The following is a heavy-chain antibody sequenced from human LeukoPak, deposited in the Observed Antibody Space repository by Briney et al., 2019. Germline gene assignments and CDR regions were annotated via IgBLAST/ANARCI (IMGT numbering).Heavy chain of an antibody. CDR3: ASSNSGWHPYNWFDP. J-gene: IGHJ5*02. CDR1: GYTFTSYG. D-gene: IGHD6-19*01. V-gene: IGHV1-18*01. CDR2: ISAYNGNT. Sequence: ASVKVSCKASGYTFTSYGISWVRQAPGQGLEWMGWISAYNGNTNYAQKLQGRVTMTTDTSTRTAYMELRSLRSDDTAVYYCASSNSGWHPYNWFDPWGQGTLVTVSS.